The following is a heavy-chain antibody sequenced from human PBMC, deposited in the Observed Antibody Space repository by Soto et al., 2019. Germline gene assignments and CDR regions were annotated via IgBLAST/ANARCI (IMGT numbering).Heavy chain of an antibody. CDR1: GFAASGHY. J-gene: IGHJ3*01. V-gene: IGHV3-53*04. D-gene: IGHD3-10*01. CDR3: ARANKLNAFDV. CDR2: IYSGGTT. Sequence: EVQLVESGGGLVQPGGSLRLSCVASGFAASGHYMNWVRQTPDQGLEWLSVIYSGGTTYYADSVEVRFTISRHDSQNTLYLQMDNLRTEDTAVYYCARANKLNAFDVWGRGAMVTVSS.